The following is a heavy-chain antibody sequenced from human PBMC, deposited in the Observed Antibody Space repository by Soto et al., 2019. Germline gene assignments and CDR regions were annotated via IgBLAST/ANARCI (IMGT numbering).Heavy chain of an antibody. Sequence: QVQLVQSGAEVKKPGSSVKVSCKASGGTFSSYAISWVRQAPGQGLEWMGGIIPIFGTANYAQKFQGRVTITEDESTSTDYMELSSLRSEDTAVYYCAGDSGGSGRRTGADYWGQGTLVTVSS. CDR1: GGTFSSYA. V-gene: IGHV1-69*01. J-gene: IGHJ4*02. CDR3: AGDSGGSGRRTGADY. D-gene: IGHD3-10*01. CDR2: IIPIFGTA.